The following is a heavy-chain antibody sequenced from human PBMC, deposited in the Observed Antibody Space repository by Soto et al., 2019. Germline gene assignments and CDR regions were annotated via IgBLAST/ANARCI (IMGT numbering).Heavy chain of an antibody. V-gene: IGHV3-23*01. J-gene: IGHJ4*02. CDR3: AKKVNSGSGSQYFDY. CDR1: GFTFSSYS. D-gene: IGHD3-10*01. Sequence: PGGSLRLSCAASGFTFSSYSMSWVRQAPGKGLEWVSGFRSSGDDGTTYYADSVKGRFTISRDNSKNTLCLQRNSRRAEDTAIYYCAKKVNSGSGSQYFDYWGQGTLVTVSS. CDR2: FRSSGDDGTT.